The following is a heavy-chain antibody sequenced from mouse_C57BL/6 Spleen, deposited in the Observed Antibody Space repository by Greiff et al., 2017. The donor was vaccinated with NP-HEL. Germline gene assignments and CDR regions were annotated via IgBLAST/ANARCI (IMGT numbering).Heavy chain of an antibody. J-gene: IGHJ4*01. Sequence: EVMLVESGAGLVKPGASLKLSCAASGFTFSGYGMHWVRQAPEKGLEWVAYISSGSGNIYYADKVKGRVTISRDNAKNTLFLQMTSLRSEDTAIVYFARGGTVVPLDYWGQGTSVTVSS. CDR2: ISSGSGNI. V-gene: IGHV5-17*01. CDR3: ARGGTVVPLDY. CDR1: GFTFSGYG. D-gene: IGHD1-1*01.